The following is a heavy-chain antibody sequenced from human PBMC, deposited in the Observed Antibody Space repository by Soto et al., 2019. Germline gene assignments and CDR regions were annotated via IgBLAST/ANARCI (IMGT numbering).Heavy chain of an antibody. J-gene: IGHJ6*03. Sequence: SETLSLTCTVSGGSISSSSYYWGWIRQPPGKGLEWIGSIYYSGSTYYNPSLKSRVTISVDTSKNQFSLKLSSGTAADTAVYYCARLEGAGVVVRYYYYYMDVWGKGTTVTVSS. V-gene: IGHV4-39*01. CDR2: IYYSGST. CDR1: GGSISSSSYY. CDR3: ARLEGAGVVVRYYYYYMDV. D-gene: IGHD2-2*01.